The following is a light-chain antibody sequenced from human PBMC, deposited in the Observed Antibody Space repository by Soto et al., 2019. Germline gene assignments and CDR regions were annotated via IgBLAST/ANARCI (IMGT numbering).Light chain of an antibody. CDR1: QPVYIQ. J-gene: IGKJ5*01. V-gene: IGKV1-9*01. Sequence: DIVLTQSPGSLSLSPGDRATLSCGTSQPVYIQSLTWYQQKPGAAPKLLIYAASALHSGVPSRFSGSGSGTDFTLTISSLHPEDFAVYFCQQFKNYPITFGQGTRLEIK. CDR2: AAS. CDR3: QQFKNYPIT.